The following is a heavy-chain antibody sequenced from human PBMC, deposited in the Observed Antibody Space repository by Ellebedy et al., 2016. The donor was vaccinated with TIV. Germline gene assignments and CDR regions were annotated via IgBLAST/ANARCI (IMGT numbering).Heavy chain of an antibody. V-gene: IGHV3-7*01. CDR2: LMENCYEA. J-gene: IGHJ5*01. CDR1: GFTLSGFS. CDR3: ARFAYNYGMDS. Sequence: PGGSLRLSCIASGFTLSGFSMSWVRQAPGKGLSCVAHLMENCYEAYYVDSVKGRFTISRDNAKNSLYLQMNSLRADDTAVFYCARFAYNYGMDSWGQGTLVTVSS. D-gene: IGHD1-20*01.